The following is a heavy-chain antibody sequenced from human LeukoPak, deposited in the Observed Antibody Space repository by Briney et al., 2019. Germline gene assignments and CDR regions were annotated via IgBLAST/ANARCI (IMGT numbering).Heavy chain of an antibody. CDR1: GGSFSGYY. V-gene: IGHV4-34*01. D-gene: IGHD5-24*01. Sequence: SETLSLTCAVYGGSFSGYYWSWIRQPPGKGLEWIGEINHSGSTNYNPSLKSRVTISVDTSKNQFSLKLSSVTAADTAVYYCACSLRDGYTLDYWGQGTLVTVSS. CDR2: INHSGST. J-gene: IGHJ4*02. CDR3: ACSLRDGYTLDY.